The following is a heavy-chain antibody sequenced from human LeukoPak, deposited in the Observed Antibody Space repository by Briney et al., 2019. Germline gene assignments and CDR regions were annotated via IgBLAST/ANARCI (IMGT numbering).Heavy chain of an antibody. D-gene: IGHD3-3*01. V-gene: IGHV3-23*01. CDR3: AKGFGSIFGVVDQ. Sequence: GGSLRLSCAASGFTFSSYAMSWVSQAPGKGLEWVSAISGSGGSTYYADSVKGRFTISRDQSKNTLYLQMNSLRAEDTAVYYCAKGFGSIFGVVDQWGQGTLVTVSS. CDR1: GFTFSSYA. J-gene: IGHJ4*02. CDR2: ISGSGGST.